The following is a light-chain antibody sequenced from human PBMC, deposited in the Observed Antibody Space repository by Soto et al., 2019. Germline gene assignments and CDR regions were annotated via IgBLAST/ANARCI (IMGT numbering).Light chain of an antibody. CDR1: QSVDTY. CDR2: GAS. CDR3: QQYDSYSWT. V-gene: IGKV3-15*01. Sequence: EILMTQSPDTLSVSLGERATLSCRATQSVDTYLAWYQQRPGQSPRLLIYGASTRATDVPGRFSGSGSGTEFTLIISGLQPDDFATYYCQQYDSYSWTFGQGTKVEIK. J-gene: IGKJ1*01.